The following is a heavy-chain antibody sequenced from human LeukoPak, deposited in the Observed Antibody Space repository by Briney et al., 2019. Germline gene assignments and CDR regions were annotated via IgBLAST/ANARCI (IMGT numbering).Heavy chain of an antibody. CDR3: AREKELTGGELDY. CDR2: IKQDGSEK. Sequence: GGSLRLSCAASGFTFSSYWMSWVRQAPGKGLEWGANIKQDGSEKYYVDCVKGRFTISRDNAKNSLYLQMNSLGAEDTAVYYCAREKELTGGELDYWGQGTLVTVSS. D-gene: IGHD3-10*01. J-gene: IGHJ4*02. V-gene: IGHV3-7*01. CDR1: GFTFSSYW.